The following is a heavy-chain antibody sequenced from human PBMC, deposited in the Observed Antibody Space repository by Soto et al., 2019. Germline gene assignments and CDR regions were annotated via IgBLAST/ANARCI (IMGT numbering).Heavy chain of an antibody. D-gene: IGHD6-6*01. V-gene: IGHV1-69*12. CDR3: ASHGLRAARRDYYYYGMDV. Sequence: QVQLVQSGAEVKKPGSSVKVSCKASGGTFSSYAISWVRQAPGQGLEWMGGIIPIFGTANYAQKFQGRVTSTADXPXXXAXXELSSLRSEDTAVYYCASHGLRAARRDYYYYGMDVWGQGTTVTVSS. CDR1: GGTFSSYA. CDR2: IIPIFGTA. J-gene: IGHJ6*02.